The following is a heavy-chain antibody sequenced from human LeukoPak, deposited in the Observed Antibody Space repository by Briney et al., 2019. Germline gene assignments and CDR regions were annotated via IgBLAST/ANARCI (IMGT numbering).Heavy chain of an antibody. CDR3: ARGEVAAASVEFDY. J-gene: IGHJ4*02. CDR1: GFTFSSYW. Sequence: GSLRLSCAASGFTFSSYWMSWVRQAPGKGLEWIGEINHSGSTNYNPSLKSRVTISVDTSKNQFSLKLSSVTAADTAVYYCARGEVAAASVEFDYWGQGTLVTVSS. V-gene: IGHV4-34*01. D-gene: IGHD6-13*01. CDR2: INHSGST.